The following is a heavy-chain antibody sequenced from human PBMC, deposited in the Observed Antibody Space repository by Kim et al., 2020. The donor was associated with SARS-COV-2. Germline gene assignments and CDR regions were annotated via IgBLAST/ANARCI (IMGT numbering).Heavy chain of an antibody. J-gene: IGHJ6*02. CDR3: ARDLDGMDV. CDR2: INPKTGGT. CDR1: GYTFSGYY. Sequence: ASVKVSCKASGYTFSGYYIHWVRQAPGQGLDWMGWINPKTGGTNYAQKFQGWVTMTRDTSISTVYMELNRLTSDDTAVYYCARDLDGMDVWGQGTTVTVSS. V-gene: IGHV1-2*04.